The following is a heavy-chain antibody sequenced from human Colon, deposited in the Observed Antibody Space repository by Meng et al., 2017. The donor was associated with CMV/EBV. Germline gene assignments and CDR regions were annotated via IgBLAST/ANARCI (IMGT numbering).Heavy chain of an antibody. Sequence: GGSLRLSCVASGFNFNSFAMNWVRQAPGKGLEWVSSISGGGTTPFYADSVRGRFTISRDNSGNRLYLQMDNLRADDTAIYYCAKGAEYFDFWTAPDWGQGTLVTVSS. V-gene: IGHV3-23*01. J-gene: IGHJ4*02. CDR2: ISGGGTTP. D-gene: IGHD3/OR15-3a*01. CDR1: GFNFNSFA. CDR3: AKGAEYFDFWTAPD.